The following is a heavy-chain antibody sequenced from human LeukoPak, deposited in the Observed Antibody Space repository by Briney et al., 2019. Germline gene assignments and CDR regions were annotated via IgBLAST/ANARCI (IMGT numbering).Heavy chain of an antibody. CDR2: IKQDGSQK. J-gene: IGHJ4*02. V-gene: IGHV3-7*05. D-gene: IGHD5-18*01. CDR3: ASVKTNTAMADY. Sequence: GGSLRLSCAASGFTFSSHWMSWVRQAPGKGLEWVANIKQDGSQKYYVDSVKGRFTISRGNAKNSLYLQMNSLRAEDTAVYYCASVKTNTAMADYWGQGTLVTVSS. CDR1: GFTFSSHW.